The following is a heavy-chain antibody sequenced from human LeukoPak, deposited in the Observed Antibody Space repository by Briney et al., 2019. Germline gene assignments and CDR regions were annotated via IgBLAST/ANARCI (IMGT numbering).Heavy chain of an antibody. CDR1: GFTFSSYA. Sequence: PGGSLRLSCAASGFTFSSYAMSWVRPAPGKGLEWVSAISGSGGSTYYADSVKGRFTISRDNSKNTLYLQMNSLRAEDTAVYYCANAGYSSGWYVVDFDYWGQGTLVTVSS. CDR3: ANAGYSSGWYVVDFDY. CDR2: ISGSGGST. V-gene: IGHV3-23*01. D-gene: IGHD6-19*01. J-gene: IGHJ4*02.